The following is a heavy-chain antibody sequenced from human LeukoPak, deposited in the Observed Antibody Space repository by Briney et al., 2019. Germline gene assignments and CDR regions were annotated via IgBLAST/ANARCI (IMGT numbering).Heavy chain of an antibody. Sequence: GGSLRLSCAASGFTFSSYAMHWVRQAPGKGLEWVAVISYDGSNKYYADSVKGRFTISRDNSKNSLYLQMNSLRAEDTAVYYCAITNEDYGMDVWGQGTTVTVSS. CDR3: AITNEDYGMDV. J-gene: IGHJ6*02. CDR1: GFTFSSYA. V-gene: IGHV3-30-3*01. D-gene: IGHD1-1*01. CDR2: ISYDGSNK.